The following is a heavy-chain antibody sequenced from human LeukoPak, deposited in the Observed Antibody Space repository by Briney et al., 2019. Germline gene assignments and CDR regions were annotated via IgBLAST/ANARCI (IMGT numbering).Heavy chain of an antibody. J-gene: IGHJ4*02. V-gene: IGHV1-69*13. CDR1: GYTFTNYG. D-gene: IGHD6-13*01. Sequence: SVKVSCKTSGYTFTNYGISWVRQAPGQGLEWMGGIIPIFGTANYAQKFQGRVTITADESTSTAYMELSSLRSEDTAVYYCGRDDSIAAAGLFWGQGTLVTVSS. CDR2: IIPIFGTA. CDR3: GRDDSIAAAGLF.